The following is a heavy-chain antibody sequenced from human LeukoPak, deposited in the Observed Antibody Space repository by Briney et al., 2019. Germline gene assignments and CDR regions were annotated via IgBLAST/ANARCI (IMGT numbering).Heavy chain of an antibody. CDR2: INHSGST. V-gene: IGHV4-34*01. CDR1: GGSFSGYY. CDR3: ARGGSGSYYPFYYYYYGRDV. Sequence: SETLSLTCAVYGGSFSGYYWSWIRQPPGRGLEWIGEINHSGSTNYNPSLKGRVTISVDTSKNQFSLKLSSVTAADTAVYYCARGGSGSYYPFYYYYYGRDVGGQGPRVTVPS. J-gene: IGHJ6*02. D-gene: IGHD1-26*01.